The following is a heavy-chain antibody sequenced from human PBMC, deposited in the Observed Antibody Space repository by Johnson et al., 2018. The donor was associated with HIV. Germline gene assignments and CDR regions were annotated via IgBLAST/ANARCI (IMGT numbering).Heavy chain of an antibody. CDR2: ISWNSGSI. D-gene: IGHD3-22*01. Sequence: VQLVESGGGLVQPGRSLRLSCAASGFTFDDYAMHWVRQAPGKGLEWVSGISWNSGSIGYADSVKGRFTISRDNAKNSLYLQMNSLRAEDTALYYCARDTYYYDTSGYLTRPRAFDVWGQGTTVTVSS. J-gene: IGHJ3*01. CDR3: ARDTYYYDTSGYLTRPRAFDV. V-gene: IGHV3-9*01. CDR1: GFTFDDYA.